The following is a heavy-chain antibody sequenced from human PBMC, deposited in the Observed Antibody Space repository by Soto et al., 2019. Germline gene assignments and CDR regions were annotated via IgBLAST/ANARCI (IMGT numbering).Heavy chain of an antibody. V-gene: IGHV5-10-1*01. CDR2: IDPSDSYT. Sequence: GESLKISCKGSGYSFTSYWISWLRQMPVKGLEWMGRIDPSDSYTNYSPSFQGHVTISADKSISTAYLQWSSLKASDTAMYYCARLRSIAVAGMSYYGMDVWGQGTTVTVSS. CDR3: ARLRSIAVAGMSYYGMDV. D-gene: IGHD6-19*01. CDR1: GYSFTSYW. J-gene: IGHJ6*02.